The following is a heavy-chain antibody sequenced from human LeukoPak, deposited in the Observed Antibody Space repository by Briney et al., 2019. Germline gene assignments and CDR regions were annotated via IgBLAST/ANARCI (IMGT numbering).Heavy chain of an antibody. CDR2: VHADGDFT. J-gene: IGHJ3*02. V-gene: IGHV3-23*01. CDR1: GFTFSNYN. D-gene: IGHD4-17*01. Sequence: GGSLRLSCAASGFTFSNYNMNWVRQAPGKGLEWVSSVHADGDFTYYADSVRGRFTVSRDNSESSLYLQMNGLKAEDTALYYCAKDPNGDYVGAFDMWGQGTMVTVSS. CDR3: AKDPNGDYVGAFDM.